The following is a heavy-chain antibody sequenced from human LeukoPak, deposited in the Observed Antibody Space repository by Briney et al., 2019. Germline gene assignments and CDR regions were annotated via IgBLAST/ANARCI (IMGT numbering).Heavy chain of an antibody. CDR2: ISSSGSTI. J-gene: IGHJ4*02. D-gene: IGHD3-22*01. CDR3: ARVQAPTYDSSGYYSY. V-gene: IGHV3-48*03. CDR1: GFTFSSYE. Sequence: GGSLRLSCAASGFTFSSYEMNWVRQAPGKGLEWVSYISSSGSTIYYADSVKGRFTISRDNAKNSLYLQMSSLRAEDTAVYYCARVQAPTYDSSGYYSYWGQGTLVTVSS.